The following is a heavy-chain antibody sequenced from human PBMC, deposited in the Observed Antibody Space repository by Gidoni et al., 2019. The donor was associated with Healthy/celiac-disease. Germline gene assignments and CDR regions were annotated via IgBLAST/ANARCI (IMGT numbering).Heavy chain of an antibody. CDR3: ARGGRGLLELRFVYFDL. V-gene: IGHV4-34*01. J-gene: IGHJ2*01. D-gene: IGHD1-7*01. Sequence: QVQLQQWGAGLLKPSETLSLTCAVYGGSFSGYYWSWIRQPPGKGLEWIGEINHSGSTNYNPSLKSRVTISVDTSKNQFSLKLSSVTAADTAVYYCARGGRGLLELRFVYFDLWGRGTLVTVSS. CDR2: INHSGST. CDR1: GGSFSGYY.